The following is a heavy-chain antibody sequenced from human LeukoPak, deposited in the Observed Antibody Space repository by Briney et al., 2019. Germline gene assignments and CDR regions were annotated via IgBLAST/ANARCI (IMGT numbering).Heavy chain of an antibody. D-gene: IGHD3-22*01. CDR2: INHSGST. CDR3: AREFYDSIDAFDI. J-gene: IGHJ3*02. Sequence: PSETLSLTCAVYGGSFSGYYWSWIRQPPGKGLEWIGEINHSGSTNYNPSLKSRVTISVDTSKNQFSLKLSSVTAADTAVYYCAREFYDSIDAFDIWGQGTMVTVSS. CDR1: GGSFSGYY. V-gene: IGHV4-34*01.